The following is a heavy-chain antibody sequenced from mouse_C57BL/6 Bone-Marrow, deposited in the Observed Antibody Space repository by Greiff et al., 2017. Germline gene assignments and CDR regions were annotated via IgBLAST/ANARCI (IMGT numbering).Heavy chain of an antibody. CDR1: GYAFSRSW. V-gene: IGHV1-82*01. Sequence: VQLQQSGPELVKPGASVKISCKASGYAFSRSWMNWVKQRPGKGLEWIGRIYPGDGDTNYNGKFKGKATLTADKSSSTAYMQLSSLTSEDSAVYFGARGGGYSFAYWGQGTLVTVSA. CDR2: IYPGDGDT. CDR3: ARGGGYSFAY. D-gene: IGHD2-3*01. J-gene: IGHJ3*01.